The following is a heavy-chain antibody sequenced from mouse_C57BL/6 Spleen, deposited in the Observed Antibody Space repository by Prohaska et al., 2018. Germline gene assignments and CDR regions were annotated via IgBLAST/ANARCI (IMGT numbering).Heavy chain of an antibody. CDR3: SGLWDAMDY. CDR2: IEPSVNCT. V-gene: IGHV1-69*01. Sequence: QVQLQQPGAELVMLGASVKLSCKASGYTFTSYWMHWVKQRPGQGLEWIGEIEPSVNCTKYNQKYKGRDTLTVDISSSTYYMQVSSLTSEDSAVYYWSGLWDAMDYWGQGTSVTVSS. CDR1: GYTFTSYW. D-gene: IGHD3-3*01. J-gene: IGHJ4*01.